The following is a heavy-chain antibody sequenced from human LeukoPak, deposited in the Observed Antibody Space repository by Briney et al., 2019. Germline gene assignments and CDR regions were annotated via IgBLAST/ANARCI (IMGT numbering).Heavy chain of an antibody. CDR2: IRSKAYGGTT. V-gene: IGHV3-49*03. D-gene: IGHD6-19*01. CDR3: TRKAPYSSGWPFDY. CDR1: GFTFGDYA. J-gene: IGHJ4*02. Sequence: GGSLRLSCTASGFTFGDYAMSWFRQAPGKGLEWVGFIRSKAYGGTTEYAASAKGRFTISRDDSKSIAYLRMNSLKTEDTAVYYCTRKAPYSSGWPFDYWGQGTLVTVSS.